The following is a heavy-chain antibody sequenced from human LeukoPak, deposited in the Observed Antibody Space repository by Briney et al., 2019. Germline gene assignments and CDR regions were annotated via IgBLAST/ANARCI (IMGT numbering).Heavy chain of an antibody. CDR1: GYTFTSYG. V-gene: IGHV1-8*02. CDR3: ARDRCNYDSSGYIAFDI. D-gene: IGHD3-22*01. Sequence: ASVKVSCKASGYTFTSYGISWVRQATGQGLEWMGWMNPNSGNTGYAQKFQGRVTMTRNTSISTAYMELSSLRSEDTAVYYCARDRCNYDSSGYIAFDIWGQGTMVTVSS. CDR2: MNPNSGNT. J-gene: IGHJ3*02.